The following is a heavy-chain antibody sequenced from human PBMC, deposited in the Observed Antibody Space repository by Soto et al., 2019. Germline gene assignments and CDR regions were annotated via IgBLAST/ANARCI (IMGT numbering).Heavy chain of an antibody. CDR2: IFSNDET. Sequence: QVTLKESGPVLVKPTETLTLTCTVSGFSLSRADVGVSWIRQPPGKALEWLAHIFSNDETVYSAPLKSRLTIIKDTSKSQVVLIMTNMDPVDTATYYCARISRYGYDFDYWGQGTLVTVSP. V-gene: IGHV2-26*02. J-gene: IGHJ4*02. CDR3: ARISRYGYDFDY. CDR1: GFSLSRADVG. D-gene: IGHD5-12*01.